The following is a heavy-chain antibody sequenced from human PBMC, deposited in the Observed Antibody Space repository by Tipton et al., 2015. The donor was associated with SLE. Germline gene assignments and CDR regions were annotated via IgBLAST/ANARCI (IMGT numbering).Heavy chain of an antibody. V-gene: IGHV4-30-4*08. CDR1: GGSISTEPYY. CDR3: ARQEARHYYYYYMDV. CDR2: IYYSGTT. D-gene: IGHD6-6*01. J-gene: IGHJ6*03. Sequence: TLSLTCTVSGGSISTEPYYWSWIRQSPGKGLEWIGYIYYSGTTYYNPSLKSRVTISVDTSKNQFSLKLSSVTAADTAVYYCARQEARHYYYYYMDVWGKGTTVTVSS.